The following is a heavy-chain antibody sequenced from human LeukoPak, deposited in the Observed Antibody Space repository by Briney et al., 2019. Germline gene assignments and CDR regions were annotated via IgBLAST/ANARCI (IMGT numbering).Heavy chain of an antibody. J-gene: IGHJ6*02. CDR2: ISGSGGST. CDR1: GFTFSSYA. CDR3: AKGSHYYGSGSYYNAVSMDV. D-gene: IGHD3-10*01. Sequence: GGSLRLSCAASGFTFSSYAMSWVRQAPGKGLEWVSAISGSGGSTYYADSVKGRFTISRDNSKNTLYLQMNSLRAEDTAVYYCAKGSHYYGSGSYYNAVSMDVWGQGTTVTVSS. V-gene: IGHV3-23*01.